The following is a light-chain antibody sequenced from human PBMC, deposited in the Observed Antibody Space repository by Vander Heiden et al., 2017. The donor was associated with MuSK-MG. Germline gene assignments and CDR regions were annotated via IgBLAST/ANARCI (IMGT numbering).Light chain of an antibody. J-gene: IGKJ2*01. CDR2: KAS. CDR1: QSISTW. CDR3: QHNDGFPPYT. Sequence: DIQMTQSPSTLSASVGDRVTITCRASQSISTWLAWYQQKPGTAPKLLIYKASSLESGVPSRFSVSGYGTEFTLTISSRQPDDFASYYCQHNDGFPPYTFGQGTKVEIK. V-gene: IGKV1-5*03.